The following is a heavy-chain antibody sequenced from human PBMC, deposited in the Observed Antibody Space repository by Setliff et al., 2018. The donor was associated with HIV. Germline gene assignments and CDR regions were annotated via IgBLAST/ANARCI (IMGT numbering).Heavy chain of an antibody. D-gene: IGHD2-21*02. CDR2: IYTSGST. Sequence: SETLSLTCTVSGDSVSNGRYYWSWIRQPAGKGLEWIGHIYTSGSTDYNPSLKSRVTISVDTSKNQFSLKLSSVTAADTAVYYCARRIAPGWWGGNSGDAFDLWGQGTMVTVSS. V-gene: IGHV4-61*09. J-gene: IGHJ3*01. CDR3: ARRIAPGWWGGNSGDAFDL. CDR1: GDSVSNGRYY.